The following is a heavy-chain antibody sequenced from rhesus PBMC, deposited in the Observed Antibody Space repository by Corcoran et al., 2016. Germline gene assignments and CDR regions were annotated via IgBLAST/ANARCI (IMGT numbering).Heavy chain of an antibody. D-gene: IGHD4-23*01. CDR1: GYSFTSYW. CDR2: IEPSDSDT. CDR3: AKGMNTVSNWYFDL. J-gene: IGHJ2*01. V-gene: IGHV5-2*01. Sequence: EVQLVQSGAEVKRPGESLKISCKTSGYSFTSYWISGVRQMPGKGLEWMGAIEPSDSDTRYSPSVQGQVTISADKSISTTYLQWSSLKASDSATYYCAKGMNTVSNWYFDLWGPGTPITISS.